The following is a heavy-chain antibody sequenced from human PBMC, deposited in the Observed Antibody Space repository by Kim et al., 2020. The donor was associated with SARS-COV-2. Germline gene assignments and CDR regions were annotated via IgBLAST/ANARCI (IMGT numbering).Heavy chain of an antibody. V-gene: IGHV3-23*01. CDR3: AKDQGLVGAANFDI. Sequence: GGSLRLSCAASGFTFSSYAMSWVRQAPGKGLEWVSAISGSGGSTYYADPVKGRFTISRDNSKNTPYLQMNSLRAEDTAVYYCAKDQGLVGAANFDIWGQGTMVTVSS. J-gene: IGHJ3*02. D-gene: IGHD2-15*01. CDR1: GFTFSSYA. CDR2: ISGSGGST.